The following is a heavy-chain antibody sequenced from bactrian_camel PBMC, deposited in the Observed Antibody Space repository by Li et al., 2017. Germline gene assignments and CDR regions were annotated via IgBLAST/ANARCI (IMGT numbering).Heavy chain of an antibody. J-gene: IGHJ7*01. Sequence: VQLVESGGGLVQPGGSLRLSYVASGYTGSRCTMGWYRQAPGKERELLSTIISDGFTYYVDSVKGRFTISQEGAKNTVYLQMNSLKPEDTAMFYCTRHISWWAMDNWGKGTQVTVS. V-gene: IGHV3S53*01. D-gene: IGHD7*01. CDR1: GYTGSRCT. CDR2: IISDGFT.